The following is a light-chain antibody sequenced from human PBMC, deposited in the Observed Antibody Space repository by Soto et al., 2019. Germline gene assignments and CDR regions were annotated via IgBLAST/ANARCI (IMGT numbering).Light chain of an antibody. J-gene: IGLJ1*01. CDR3: QGWASTAEFFV. CDR2: DAT. V-gene: IGLV3-21*02. CDR1: KIGSKI. Sequence: SYELTQPPSVSVAPGQTATVTRGGDKIGSKIVHWYKQRPGQAPVAVVVDATDRPSGIPDRFSASRSGDTATLTISRVDAGDEADYYCQGWASTAEFFVFGAGTKVTL.